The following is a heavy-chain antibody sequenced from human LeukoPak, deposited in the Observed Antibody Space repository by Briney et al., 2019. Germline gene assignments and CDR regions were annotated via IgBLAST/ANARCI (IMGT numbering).Heavy chain of an antibody. V-gene: IGHV3-15*01. Sequence: GGFLRLSCAASGFTFSNAWMSWVRQAPGKGLEWVGRIKSKTDGGTTDYAAPVKGRFTISRDDSKNTLYLQMSSLKTEDTVVYYCTTDRLGIAGDYWGQGALVTVSS. J-gene: IGHJ4*02. D-gene: IGHD2-21*01. CDR2: IKSKTDGGTT. CDR3: TTDRLGIAGDY. CDR1: GFTFSNAW.